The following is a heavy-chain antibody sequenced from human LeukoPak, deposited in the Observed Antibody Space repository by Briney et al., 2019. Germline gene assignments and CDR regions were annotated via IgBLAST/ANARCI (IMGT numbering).Heavy chain of an antibody. D-gene: IGHD1-26*01. J-gene: IGHJ4*02. Sequence: SETLSLTCTVAGGSISSSSYYWGWIRQRPGKGLDWIGSIYYSRRTYYNPSLKSRDTISVDTSKNQFSLKLSSVTAADTAMYYCARLTVGATEVGDWGQGTLVTVSS. V-gene: IGHV4-39*07. CDR1: GGSISSSSYY. CDR2: IYYSRRT. CDR3: ARLTVGATEVGD.